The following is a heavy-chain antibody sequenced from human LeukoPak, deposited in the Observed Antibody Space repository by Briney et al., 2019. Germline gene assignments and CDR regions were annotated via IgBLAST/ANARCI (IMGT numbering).Heavy chain of an antibody. CDR1: GYTFNSNA. CDR2: IIPIFGTA. CDR3: ARDQIAVAAVEFDP. D-gene: IGHD6-19*01. J-gene: IGHJ5*02. V-gene: IGHV1-69*13. Sequence: SVKVSCKASGYTFNSNAINWVRQAPGQGLEWMGGIIPIFGTANYAQKFQGRVTITADESTSTAYMELSSLRSEDTAVYYCARDQIAVAAVEFDPWGQGTLVTVSS.